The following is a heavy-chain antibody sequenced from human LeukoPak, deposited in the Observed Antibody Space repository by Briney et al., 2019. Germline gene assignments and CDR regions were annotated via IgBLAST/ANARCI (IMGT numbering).Heavy chain of an antibody. J-gene: IGHJ4*02. V-gene: IGHV3-23*01. CDR1: GFTFSSYA. D-gene: IGHD6-13*01. CDR3: AKGLYSSSWYLDDY. CDR2: ISGSGGST. Sequence: GGSLRLSCAASGFTFSSYAMSWVRQAPGKGLEWVSAISGSGGSTYYADSVKGRFTISRDNSKNTLYLQMNSLRAEDTAVYYCAKGLYSSSWYLDDYWGQGTLVTVSS.